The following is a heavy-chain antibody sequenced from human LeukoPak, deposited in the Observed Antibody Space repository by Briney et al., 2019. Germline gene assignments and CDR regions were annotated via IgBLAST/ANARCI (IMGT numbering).Heavy chain of an antibody. Sequence: ASVKVSCKASGYTFTRHYMHWARQAPGQGLEWMGWINPKSGDTNSAQKFQGRVTLTRDTSISTAYMELSSLRSEDTAVYYCARGARPIDYWGQGTLVTVSS. J-gene: IGHJ4*02. V-gene: IGHV1-2*02. D-gene: IGHD6-6*01. CDR2: INPKSGDT. CDR3: ARGARPIDY. CDR1: GYTFTRHY.